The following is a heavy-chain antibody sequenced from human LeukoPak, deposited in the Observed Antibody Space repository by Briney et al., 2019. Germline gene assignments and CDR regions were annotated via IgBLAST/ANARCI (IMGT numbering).Heavy chain of an antibody. D-gene: IGHD1-26*01. V-gene: IGHV3-30*03. CDR1: GFTVSSIH. J-gene: IGHJ4*02. CDR2: ISYDGTNE. CDR3: ASGAGGWELLTKSTFDY. Sequence: GGSLRLSCAASGFTVSSIHMVWVRQAPGKGLEWVAVISYDGTNEYYADSVKGRFTISRDNSKNTLYLQMNSLRAEDTAVYYCASGAGGWELLTKSTFDYWGQGTLVTVSS.